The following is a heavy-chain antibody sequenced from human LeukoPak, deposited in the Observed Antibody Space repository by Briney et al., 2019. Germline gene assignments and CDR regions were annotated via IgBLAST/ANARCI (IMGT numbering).Heavy chain of an antibody. CDR3: AKDRTTPGDYYFDY. Sequence: PGGSLRLSCAASGFTFDHFGMTWVRQAPGKGLEWVSSINWNGGNTNYADSVKGRFTISRDHAKNSLYLQMNSLRAEDTAIYYCAKDRTTPGDYYFDYWGQGTLVTVSS. V-gene: IGHV3-20*04. D-gene: IGHD4-17*01. CDR1: GFTFDHFG. J-gene: IGHJ4*02. CDR2: INWNGGNT.